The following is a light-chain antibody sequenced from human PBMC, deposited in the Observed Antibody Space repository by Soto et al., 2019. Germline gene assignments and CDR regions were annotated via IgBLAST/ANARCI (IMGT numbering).Light chain of an antibody. CDR2: GAT. CDR3: QQAHTFPFT. V-gene: IGKV1D-12*01. J-gene: IGKJ3*01. Sequence: IQMSQSPSSVSASVGGSVTITCRASQGISVWLAWYQQRPETAPKLLIYGATGLQSGVPSRFRGGGSGTEFSLTITNLQPEDFATYYCQQAHTFPFTFGHGTKVDV. CDR1: QGISVW.